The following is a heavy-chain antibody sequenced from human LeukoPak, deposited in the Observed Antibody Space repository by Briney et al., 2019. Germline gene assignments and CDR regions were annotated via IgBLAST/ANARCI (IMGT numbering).Heavy chain of an antibody. V-gene: IGHV4-34*01. J-gene: IGHJ5*02. CDR3: ARDLGYYGSGSYDSSDWFDP. CDR2: INHSGST. CDR1: GGSFSGYY. Sequence: SSETLSLTCAVYGGSFSGYYWSWIRQPPGKGLEWIGEINHSGSTYYNPSLKSRVTISVDTSKNQFSLKLSSVTAADTAVYYCARDLGYYGSGSYDSSDWFDPWGQGTLVTVSS. D-gene: IGHD3-10*01.